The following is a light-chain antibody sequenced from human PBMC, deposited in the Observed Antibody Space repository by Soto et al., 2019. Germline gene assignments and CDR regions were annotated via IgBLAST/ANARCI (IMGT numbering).Light chain of an antibody. CDR3: MQSTQLPPT. Sequence: DFVMTQTPLSLSVAPGQPASISCKSSQSLLHITGETFLFWYLQKPGQSPQLLIYEVSTRVSGVPDRFSGSGSGTDLTLEISRVETDDVGIYYCMQSTQLPPTFGQGTRLEIK. V-gene: IGKV2D-29*02. CDR1: QSLLHITGETF. J-gene: IGKJ5*01. CDR2: EVS.